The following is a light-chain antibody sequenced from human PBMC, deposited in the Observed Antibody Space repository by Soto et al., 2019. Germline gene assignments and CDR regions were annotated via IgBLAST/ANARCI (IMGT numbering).Light chain of an antibody. J-gene: IGLJ1*01. CDR1: SSDVGGYDY. CDR3: CSFASSSTYV. CDR2: EVV. Sequence: QSALTQPASVSGSPGQSITISCTGTSSDVGGYDYVSWDQRHPGKAPELMIYEVVNQPSWVSTRFSGSKSGNTASLTISGLQAEDEADYYCCSFASSSTYVFGTGTKVTVL. V-gene: IGLV2-14*01.